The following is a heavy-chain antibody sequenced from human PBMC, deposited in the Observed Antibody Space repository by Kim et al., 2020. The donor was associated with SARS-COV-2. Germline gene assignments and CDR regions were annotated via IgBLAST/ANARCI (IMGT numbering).Heavy chain of an antibody. D-gene: IGHD3-16*02. J-gene: IGHJ6*02. CDR2: ISSSSSYT. CDR3: ARVGYDYVWGSYRDYYYYYRMDV. CDR1: GFTFSDYY. V-gene: IGHV3-11*05. Sequence: GGSLRLSCAASGFTFSDYYMSWIRQAPGKGLEWVSYISSSSSYTNYADSVKGRFTISRDNAKNSLYLQMNSLRAEDTGVYYCARVGYDYVWGSYRDYYYYYRMDVWGQGTTVTVSS.